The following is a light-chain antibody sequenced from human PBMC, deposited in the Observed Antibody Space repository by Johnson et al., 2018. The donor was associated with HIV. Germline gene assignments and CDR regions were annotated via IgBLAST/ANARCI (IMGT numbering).Light chain of an antibody. CDR2: ENN. CDR3: GTWDSSLSAARV. CDR1: IANIGNNY. Sequence: QSVLTQPPSVSAAPGQRVTISCSGGIANIGNNYVFWYQQLPGTAPKLLIYENNNRPSGIPDRFSGSKSGTSATLGITGLQTGDEADYYCGTWDSSLSAARVFGTGTKVTVL. J-gene: IGLJ1*01. V-gene: IGLV1-51*02.